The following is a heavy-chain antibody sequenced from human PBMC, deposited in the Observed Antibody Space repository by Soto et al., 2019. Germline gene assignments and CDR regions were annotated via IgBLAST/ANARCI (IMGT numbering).Heavy chain of an antibody. J-gene: IGHJ5*02. CDR2: ISSSAVYI. V-gene: IGHV3-21*04. CDR3: ARGGGSAYVTPPISNWFDP. D-gene: IGHD3-22*01. Sequence: EVQLVESGGGPVRPGGSLKLSCAASGFNFITYSLSWVRQAPGKGLEWVASISSSAVYIDYADSVKGRFTISRDNSKNTLHIQMNSLRAEDSAVYYCARGGGSAYVTPPISNWFDPWGQGTLVTVSS. CDR1: GFNFITYS.